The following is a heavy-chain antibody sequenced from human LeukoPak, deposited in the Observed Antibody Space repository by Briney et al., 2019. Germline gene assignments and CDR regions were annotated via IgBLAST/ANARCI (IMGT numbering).Heavy chain of an antibody. D-gene: IGHD6-13*01. CDR2: INPSGGST. CDR1: GYTFTSYY. J-gene: IGHJ6*02. V-gene: IGHV1-46*01. CDR3: ATLNWQQLAHLPRYYYYYYGMDV. Sequence: ASVKVSCKASGYTFTSYYMHWVRQAPGQGLEWMGIINPSGGSTSYAQKFQGRVTMTEDTSTDTAYMELSSLRSEDTAVYYCATLNWQQLAHLPRYYYYYYGMDVWGQGTTVTVSS.